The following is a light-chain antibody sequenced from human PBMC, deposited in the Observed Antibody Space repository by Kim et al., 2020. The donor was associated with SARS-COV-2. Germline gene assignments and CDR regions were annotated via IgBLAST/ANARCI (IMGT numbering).Light chain of an antibody. Sequence: QAGLTQPPSVSKGLRQTATLTCTGNSDNVGNQGVAWLQQHQGRPPKLLSYRNNNRPSGISERLSASRSGNTASLTITGLQPEDEADYYCSAWDFSLSAWVFGGGTQLTVL. V-gene: IGLV10-54*01. CDR2: RNN. CDR1: SDNVGNQG. CDR3: SAWDFSLSAWV. J-gene: IGLJ3*02.